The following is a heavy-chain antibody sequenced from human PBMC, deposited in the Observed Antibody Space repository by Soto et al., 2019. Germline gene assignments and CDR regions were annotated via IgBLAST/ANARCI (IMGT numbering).Heavy chain of an antibody. V-gene: IGHV3-30-3*01. CDR2: IIYDGSNK. CDR3: VREGYCSGDKCYGMDV. Sequence: GGSLRLSCVASGFTFSNYAMDWVRQAPGKGLEWVARIIYDGSNKDYADSVKGRFTVSRDNFKNTLYVQMNSLRPEDTSVYYCVREGYCSGDKCYGMDVWGQGTTVTVSS. CDR1: GFTFSNYA. J-gene: IGHJ6*02. D-gene: IGHD2-15*01.